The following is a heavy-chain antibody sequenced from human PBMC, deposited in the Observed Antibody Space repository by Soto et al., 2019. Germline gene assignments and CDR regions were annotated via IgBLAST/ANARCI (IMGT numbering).Heavy chain of an antibody. CDR1: GFTLSNDW. CDR3: TTDIQAGYYYNSSGNWDSCEI. V-gene: IGHV3-15*01. D-gene: IGHD3-22*01. CDR2: NKKKTDGGTK. J-gene: IGHJ3*02. Sequence: GGSLRLSCAASGFTLSNDWMSWVPEAPRKGLAWVGRNKKKTDGGTKDYAAGMKDRCTSARVESKNTLEPQLSSLQTENTDVYYSTTDIQAGYYYNSSGNWDSCEIWGQGTMVTVSS.